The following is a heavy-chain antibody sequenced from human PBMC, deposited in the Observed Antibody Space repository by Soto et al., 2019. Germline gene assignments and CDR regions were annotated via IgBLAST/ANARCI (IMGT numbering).Heavy chain of an antibody. CDR2: IYPGDSDT. Sequence: GESLKISCKGSGYSFTSYWIGWVRQMPGKGLEWMGIIYPGDSDTRYSPSFQGQVTISADKSISTAYLQWSSLKASDTAMYYCARSRYNWNYGSDAFDIRGQGTMVTVSS. V-gene: IGHV5-51*01. D-gene: IGHD1-7*01. CDR1: GYSFTSYW. CDR3: ARSRYNWNYGSDAFDI. J-gene: IGHJ3*02.